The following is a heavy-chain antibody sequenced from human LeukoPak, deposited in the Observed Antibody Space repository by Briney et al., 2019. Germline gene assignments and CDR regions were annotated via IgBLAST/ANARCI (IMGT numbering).Heavy chain of an antibody. D-gene: IGHD2-15*01. CDR2: IYAGGST. CDR3: ARGFCSGGSCYDFDY. Sequence: PGGSLRLSCAASGFTVSSNYMSWVRQAPGKGLEWVSVIYAGGSTYYADSVKGRFTISRDNSKNTLYLQMRSLRAEDTAVYYCARGFCSGGSCYDFDYWGQGALVTVSS. V-gene: IGHV3-53*01. J-gene: IGHJ4*02. CDR1: GFTVSSNY.